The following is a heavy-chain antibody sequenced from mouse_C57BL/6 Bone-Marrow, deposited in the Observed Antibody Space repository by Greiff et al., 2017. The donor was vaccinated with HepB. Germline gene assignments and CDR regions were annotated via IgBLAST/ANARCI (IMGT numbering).Heavy chain of an antibody. V-gene: IGHV5-12*01. Sequence: EVKLMESGGGLVQPGGSLKLSCAASGFTFSDYYMYWVRQTPEKRLEWVAYISNGGGSTYYPDTVKGRFTISRDNAKNTLYLQMSRLTSEDTAMYYCARQTTVVDWYFDVWGTGTTVTVSS. D-gene: IGHD1-1*01. CDR1: GFTFSDYY. CDR2: ISNGGGST. J-gene: IGHJ1*03. CDR3: ARQTTVVDWYFDV.